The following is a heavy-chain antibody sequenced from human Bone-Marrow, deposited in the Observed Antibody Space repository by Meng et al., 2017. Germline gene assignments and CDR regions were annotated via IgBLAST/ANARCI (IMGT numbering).Heavy chain of an antibody. Sequence: ASVKVSCKASGYTFTGNYMHWVRQAPGQGLEWMGWINPNSGGTTYAQKFQDRVTLTRDTSISTAYMELSRLRSDDTAVYYCTRDSAPHTAIQFDDWGQGTLVTVSS. V-gene: IGHV1-2*02. CDR2: INPNSGGT. CDR1: GYTFTGNY. CDR3: TRDSAPHTAIQFDD. J-gene: IGHJ4*01. D-gene: IGHD5-18*01.